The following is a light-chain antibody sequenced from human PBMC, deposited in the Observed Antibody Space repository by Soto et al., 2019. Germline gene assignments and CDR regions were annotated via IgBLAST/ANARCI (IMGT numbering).Light chain of an antibody. Sequence: SALTQPASVSGSPGQSITISCTGTSGDVGGYNYVSWYQRHPGKAPKLTIYDVTNRPSGVSDRFSGFKSGNTASLTISGLRAEDEGDYYCSSYISRTFVVFGGGTKLTV. J-gene: IGLJ2*01. CDR1: SGDVGGYNY. CDR3: SSYISRTFVV. V-gene: IGLV2-14*01. CDR2: DVT.